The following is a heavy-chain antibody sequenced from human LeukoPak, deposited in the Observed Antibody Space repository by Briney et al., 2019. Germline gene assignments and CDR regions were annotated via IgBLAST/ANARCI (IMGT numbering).Heavy chain of an antibody. D-gene: IGHD2-2*01. J-gene: IGHJ5*02. CDR2: MSGSGDFT. Sequence: GGSLRLSCAASGFIFSSYAQSWVRQAPGKGLETVSAMSGSGDFTYYADSVKGCFTISRDNSKTTVYLQMNSLRAEDTAVYYCAKDPRYCSSTSCSNNWFDPWGQGTLVTVSS. CDR3: AKDPRYCSSTSCSNNWFDP. CDR1: GFIFSSYA. V-gene: IGHV3-23*01.